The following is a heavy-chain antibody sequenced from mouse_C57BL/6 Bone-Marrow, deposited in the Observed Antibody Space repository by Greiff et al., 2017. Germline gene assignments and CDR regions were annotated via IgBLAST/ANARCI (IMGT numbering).Heavy chain of an antibody. Sequence: EVQLQQSGAELVKPGASVKLSCTASGFNITDYYMHWVKQRTEQGLEWIGRIDPEDGETKYAPKFQGKATLTADTSSNTAYLQRSSLTSEDTAVYYCARVYYYGKDYWGQGTTLTVSS. D-gene: IGHD1-1*01. V-gene: IGHV14-2*01. CDR3: ARVYYYGKDY. J-gene: IGHJ2*01. CDR1: GFNITDYY. CDR2: IDPEDGET.